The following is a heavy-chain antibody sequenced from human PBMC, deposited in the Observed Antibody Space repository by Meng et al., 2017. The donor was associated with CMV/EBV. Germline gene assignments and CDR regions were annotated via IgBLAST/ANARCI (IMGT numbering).Heavy chain of an antibody. Sequence: GGSLRLSCAASGFTLSSYEMNWVRQAPGKGLEWVSYISSSGSTIYYADSVKGRFTISRDNAKNSLYLQMNSLRAEDTAVYYCARDYCSSTSCYREGDYYYYYGMDVWGQGTTVTVSS. CDR3: ARDYCSSTSCYREGDYYYYYGMDV. V-gene: IGHV3-48*03. J-gene: IGHJ6*02. CDR2: ISSSGSTI. D-gene: IGHD2-2*02. CDR1: GFTLSSYE.